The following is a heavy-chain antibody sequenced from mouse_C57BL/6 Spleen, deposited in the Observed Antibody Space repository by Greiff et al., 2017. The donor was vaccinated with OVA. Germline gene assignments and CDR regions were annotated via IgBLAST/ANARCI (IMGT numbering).Heavy chain of an antibody. CDR1: GFTFSSYG. J-gene: IGHJ1*03. D-gene: IGHD2-1*01. CDR2: ISSGGSYT. CDR3: ASQGDYGNYVWYFDV. Sequence: EVQLQQSGGDLVKPGGSLKLSCAASGFTFSSYGMSWVRQTPDKRLEWVATISSGGSYTYYPDSVKGRFTISRDNAKNTLYLQMSSLKSEDTAMYYCASQGDYGNYVWYFDVWGTGTTVTVSS. V-gene: IGHV5-6*01.